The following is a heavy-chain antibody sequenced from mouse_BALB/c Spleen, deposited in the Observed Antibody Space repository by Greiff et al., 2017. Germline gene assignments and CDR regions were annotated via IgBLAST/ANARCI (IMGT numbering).Heavy chain of an antibody. CDR2: SRNKANDYTT. J-gene: IGHJ1*01. CDR3: ARDVIYDGYHWYFDV. V-gene: IGHV7-1*02. Sequence: EVKLVESGGGLVQPGGSLRLSCATSGFTFSDFYMEWVRQPPGKRLEWIAASRNKANDYTTEYSASVKGRFIVSRDTSQSILYLQMNALRAEDTAIYYCARDVIYDGYHWYFDVWGAGTTVTVSS. CDR1: GFTFSDFY. D-gene: IGHD2-3*01.